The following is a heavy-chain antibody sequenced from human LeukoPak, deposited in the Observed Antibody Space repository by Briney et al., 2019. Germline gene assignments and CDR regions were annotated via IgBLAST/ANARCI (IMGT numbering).Heavy chain of an antibody. V-gene: IGHV4-39*07. CDR2: IYYSGST. CDR3: ARKRGDTAKSPYYYYYYYMDV. CDR1: GGSISSSSYY. Sequence: SETLSLTCTVSGGSISSSSYYWGWIRQPPGKGLEWIGSIYYSGSTYYNPSLKSRVTISVDTSKNQFSLKLSSATAADTAVYYCARKRGDTAKSPYYYYYYYMDVWGKGTTVTVSS. D-gene: IGHD5-18*01. J-gene: IGHJ6*03.